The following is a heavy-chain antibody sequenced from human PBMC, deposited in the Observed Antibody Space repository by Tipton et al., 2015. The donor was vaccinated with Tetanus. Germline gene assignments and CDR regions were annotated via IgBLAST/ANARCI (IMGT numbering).Heavy chain of an antibody. J-gene: IGHJ4*02. D-gene: IGHD6-6*01. CDR2: IWYDGSDK. Sequence: SLRLSCAASGFTFNNYGMHWVRQAPGKGLEWVALIWYDGSDKYYTDSVEGRFTISRDNAKNTLYLQMNSLRADDTAVYFCAKSEARLGTSSSLDWGQGTLVTVSS. CDR3: AKSEARLGTSSSLD. CDR1: GFTFNNYG. V-gene: IGHV3-33*03.